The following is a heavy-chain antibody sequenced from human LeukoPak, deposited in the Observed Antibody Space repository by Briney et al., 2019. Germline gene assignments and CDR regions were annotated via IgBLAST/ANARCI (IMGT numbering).Heavy chain of an antibody. CDR1: GFTFSSYG. CDR3: AKNLANFSSGSYYTTLDY. J-gene: IGHJ4*02. Sequence: SGGSLRLSCSASGFTFSSYGMHWVRQAPGKGLESVAVISYDGRNTYYADSVKGRFTMSRDNSKHTLYLQMNSLRPEDTAVYYCAKNLANFSSGSYYTTLDYWGQGTLVTVSS. CDR2: ISYDGRNT. D-gene: IGHD3-10*01. V-gene: IGHV3-30*18.